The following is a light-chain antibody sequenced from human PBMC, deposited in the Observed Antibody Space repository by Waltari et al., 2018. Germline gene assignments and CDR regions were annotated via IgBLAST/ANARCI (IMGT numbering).Light chain of an antibody. Sequence: QSALTQPASVSGSPGQSITISCPGTSSDVGDYNYVSWYQQHPGKVPKLMIFEVPNRPSGVSNRFSGSKSGNTASLTISGLQAEDEADYYCCSYTSSHTVVFGGGTKLTVL. CDR2: EVP. CDR1: SSDVGDYNY. V-gene: IGLV2-14*01. CDR3: CSYTSSHTVV. J-gene: IGLJ2*01.